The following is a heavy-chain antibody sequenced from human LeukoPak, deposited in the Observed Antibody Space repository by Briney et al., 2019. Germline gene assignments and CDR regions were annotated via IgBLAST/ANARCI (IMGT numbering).Heavy chain of an antibody. J-gene: IGHJ4*02. CDR3: ARSTNYDSSGYVGDY. D-gene: IGHD3-22*01. CDR1: GYSFTSYS. CDR2: IYPGDSDT. V-gene: IGHV5-51*01. Sequence: GESLKISCKGSGYSFTSYSIGWVRQMPGKGLEWMGIIYPGDSDTRYSPSFQGQGTISADKSISTAYRQWSSLKASDTAMYYCARSTNYDSSGYVGDYWGQATLVTVSS.